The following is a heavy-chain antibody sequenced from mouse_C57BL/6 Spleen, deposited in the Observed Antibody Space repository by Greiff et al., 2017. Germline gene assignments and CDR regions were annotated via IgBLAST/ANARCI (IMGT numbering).Heavy chain of an antibody. CDR1: GFSLTSYG. J-gene: IGHJ2*01. CDR3: ARHGRFYGSSYFDY. CDR2: IWSDGST. D-gene: IGHD1-1*01. V-gene: IGHV2-6-1*01. Sequence: QVQLQQSGPGLVAPSQSLSITCTVSGFSLTSYGVHWVRQPPGKGLEWLVVIWSDGSTTYNSALKSRLSISKDNSTSQVFLEMNSLQTDDTAMYYCARHGRFYGSSYFDYWGQGTTLTVAS.